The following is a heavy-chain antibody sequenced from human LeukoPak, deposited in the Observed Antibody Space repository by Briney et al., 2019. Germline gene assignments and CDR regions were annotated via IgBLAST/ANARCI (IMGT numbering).Heavy chain of an antibody. CDR3: ARETYYYDSSGFPSSN. Sequence: GGSLRLSCAASGFTFSSYSMNWVRQAPGKGLEWVSSISSSSSYIYYADSVKGRFTISRDNAKNSLYLQMNSLRAEDTAVYYCARETYYYDSSGFPSSNWGQGTLVTVSS. CDR1: GFTFSSYS. V-gene: IGHV3-21*01. CDR2: ISSSSSYI. D-gene: IGHD3-22*01. J-gene: IGHJ4*02.